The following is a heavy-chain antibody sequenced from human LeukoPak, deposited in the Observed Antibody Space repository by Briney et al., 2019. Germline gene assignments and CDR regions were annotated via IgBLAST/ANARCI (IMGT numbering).Heavy chain of an antibody. V-gene: IGHV4-59*13. Sequence: YPSQTLSLTCTVSGGSISSYYWSWIRQPPGKGLEWIGYIYYSGSTNYNPSLKSRVTISVDTSKNQFSLKLSSVTAADTAVYYCARVSPYNWFDPWGQGTLVTVSS. CDR2: IYYSGST. J-gene: IGHJ5*02. CDR1: GGSISSYY. CDR3: ARVSPYNWFDP.